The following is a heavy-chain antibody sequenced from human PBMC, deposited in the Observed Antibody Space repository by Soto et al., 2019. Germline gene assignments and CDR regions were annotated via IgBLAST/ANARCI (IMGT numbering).Heavy chain of an antibody. V-gene: IGHV1-18*01. J-gene: IGHJ4*02. Sequence: ASVKVSCKASGYTFTNYGINWVRQAPGLGLEWMGWINVYNGKTNYAQKFQARVTMTTDTSTNSVYMELRSLRSDDTAVYYCARGPGGTGVDCWSQGTVVTVSS. CDR2: INVYNGKT. D-gene: IGHD1-26*01. CDR1: GYTFTNYG. CDR3: ARGPGGTGVDC.